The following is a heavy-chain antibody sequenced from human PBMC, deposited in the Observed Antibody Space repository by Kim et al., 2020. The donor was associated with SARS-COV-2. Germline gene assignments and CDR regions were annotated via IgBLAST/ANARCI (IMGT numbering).Heavy chain of an antibody. Sequence: YAQKFQGRVTMTRNTSISTAYMELSSLRSEDTAVYYCARSCLDYYYGMDVWGQGTTVTVSS. J-gene: IGHJ6*02. V-gene: IGHV1-8*01. D-gene: IGHD2-21*01. CDR3: ARSCLDYYYGMDV.